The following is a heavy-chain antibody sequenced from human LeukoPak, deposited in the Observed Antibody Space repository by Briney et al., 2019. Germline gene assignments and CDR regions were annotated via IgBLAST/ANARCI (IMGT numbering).Heavy chain of an antibody. CDR3: ARKREYCSSTSCLLNFDY. CDR1: GGTFSSYA. J-gene: IGHJ4*02. V-gene: IGHV1-69*13. D-gene: IGHD2-2*01. CDR2: IIPIFGTA. Sequence: SVKVSCKASGGTFSSYAISWVRQAPGQGLEWMGGIIPIFGTANYAQKFQGRVTITADESTSTAYMELSSLRSEDTAVYYCARKREYCSSTSCLLNFDYWGQGTLVTVSS.